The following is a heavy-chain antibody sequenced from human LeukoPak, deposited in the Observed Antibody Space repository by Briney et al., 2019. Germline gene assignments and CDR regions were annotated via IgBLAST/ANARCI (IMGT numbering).Heavy chain of an antibody. D-gene: IGHD3-22*01. CDR1: GFTFSSYA. J-gene: IGHJ4*02. Sequence: GGSLRLSCAASGFTFSSYAMHWVRQAPGKGLEYVSAISSNGGSTYYANSVKGRFTISRDNSKNTLYLQMGSLRAEDMAVYYCARATKNRDSSGYYYDYWGQGTLVTVSS. CDR3: ARATKNRDSSGYYYDY. V-gene: IGHV3-64*01. CDR2: ISSNGGST.